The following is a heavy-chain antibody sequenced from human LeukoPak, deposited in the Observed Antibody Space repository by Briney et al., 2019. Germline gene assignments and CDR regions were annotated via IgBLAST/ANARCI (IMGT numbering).Heavy chain of an antibody. J-gene: IGHJ4*02. D-gene: IGHD2-21*01. CDR2: IYSDVRRI. V-gene: IGHV3-74*03. CDR3: ATSPVISRD. CDR1: GFTFSDYW. Sequence: GGSLRLSCAASGFTFSDYWMRWVRQAPGEGLEWVGSIYSDVRRIKYADSVKGRFTISRDNAKNTLYLQMNALRVEDTAVYYCATSPVISRDWGQGTLVTVSS.